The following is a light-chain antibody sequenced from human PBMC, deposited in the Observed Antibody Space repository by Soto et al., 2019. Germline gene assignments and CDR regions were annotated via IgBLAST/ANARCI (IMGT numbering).Light chain of an antibody. Sequence: QPVLTPPPSASGTPGQWVTISCSGSGSNIGTNTVTWYQQLPGAAPRLLHYSDNQRHSGVRARFSGSKAGTSASLAVSGLQSEYEADYYCAAWDVSFVVFGGGTKLTVL. CDR2: SDN. CDR3: AAWDVSFVV. CDR1: GSNIGTNT. V-gene: IGLV1-44*01. J-gene: IGLJ3*02.